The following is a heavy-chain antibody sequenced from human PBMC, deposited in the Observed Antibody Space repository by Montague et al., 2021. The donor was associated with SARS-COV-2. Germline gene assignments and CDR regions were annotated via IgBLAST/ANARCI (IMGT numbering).Heavy chain of an antibody. CDR1: GGSFSGYY. Sequence: SETLSLTCAVYGGSFSGYYWCWIRQPPGKGLEWIGEINHSGRINXNPSLKRRVTISVDTSKNQFSLKLSSVTAADTAVYYCARVPDYYDSSGYYFDAFDIWGQGTMVTVSS. V-gene: IGHV4-34*01. CDR3: ARVPDYYDSSGYYFDAFDI. CDR2: INHSGRI. J-gene: IGHJ3*02. D-gene: IGHD3-22*01.